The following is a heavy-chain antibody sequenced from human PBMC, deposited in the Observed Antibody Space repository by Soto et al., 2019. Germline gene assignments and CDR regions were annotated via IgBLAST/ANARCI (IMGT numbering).Heavy chain of an antibody. D-gene: IGHD3-22*01. J-gene: IGHJ4*02. CDR1: GFTFSSYA. Sequence: LRLSFAASGFTFSSYAMSWVRQAPGKGLEWVSAISGSGVSTHYADSVKGRFTISRDNSKNTLYLQMNSPRADDTAVYYCAKDYSYDSPGYKRFDYWGQGTRVTVSS. V-gene: IGHV3-23*01. CDR2: ISGSGVST. CDR3: AKDYSYDSPGYKRFDY.